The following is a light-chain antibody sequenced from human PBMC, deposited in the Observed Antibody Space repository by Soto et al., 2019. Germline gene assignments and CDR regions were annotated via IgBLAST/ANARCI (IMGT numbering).Light chain of an antibody. Sequence: ERVMTQSPVTLSVSPGERATLSCRASQSIDTNLAWYQQKPGQSPRLLIYGASIRATGIPGRFSGSGSGTEFTLTITSLQSEDFAVYYCQQYNHWWTFGQGTKVEMK. J-gene: IGKJ1*01. CDR2: GAS. V-gene: IGKV3-15*01. CDR1: QSIDTN. CDR3: QQYNHWWT.